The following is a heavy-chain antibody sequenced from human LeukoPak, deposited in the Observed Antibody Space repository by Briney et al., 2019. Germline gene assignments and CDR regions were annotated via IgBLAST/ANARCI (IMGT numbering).Heavy chain of an antibody. J-gene: IGHJ4*02. D-gene: IGHD2-2*01. Sequence: GGSLRLSCAASGFNFSDYGMIWVRQAPGKGLEWVSGISGSDYTDHADSVKGRFTISRDNSKNTLYLQMNSLRAEDTAVYYCARGVPATFDYWGQGTLATVSS. CDR2: ISGSDYT. CDR1: GFNFSDYG. V-gene: IGHV3-23*01. CDR3: ARGVPATFDY.